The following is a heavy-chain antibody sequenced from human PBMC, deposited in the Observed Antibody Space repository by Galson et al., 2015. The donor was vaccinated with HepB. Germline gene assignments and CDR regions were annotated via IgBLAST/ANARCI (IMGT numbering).Heavy chain of an antibody. D-gene: IGHD4-17*01. Sequence: SVKVSCKASGYTFNTYAMNWVRQAPGQGLGWMGWINTNTGNPNPAQGFTGRFVFSLDTSVSTAYPQISSLKPEDTAVYYCARDGDYGEYLQDWGQGTLATVSS. CDR1: GYTFNTYA. V-gene: IGHV7-4-1*02. CDR3: ARDGDYGEYLQD. J-gene: IGHJ1*01. CDR2: INTNTGNP.